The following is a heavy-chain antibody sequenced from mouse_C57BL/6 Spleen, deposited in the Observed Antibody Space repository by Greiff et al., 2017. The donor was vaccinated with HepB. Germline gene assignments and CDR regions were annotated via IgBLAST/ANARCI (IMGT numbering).Heavy chain of an antibody. CDR2: IDPSDSET. J-gene: IGHJ1*03. V-gene: IGHV1-52*01. Sequence: QVQLQQPGAELVRPGSSVKLSCKASGYTFTSYWMHWVKQRPIQGLEWIGNIDPSDSETHYNQKFKDKATLTVDQSSSTAYMQLSSLTSEDSAVYYCARGGGLRRGYFDVWGTGTTVTVSS. CDR1: GYTFTSYW. CDR3: ARGGGLRRGYFDV. D-gene: IGHD2-2*01.